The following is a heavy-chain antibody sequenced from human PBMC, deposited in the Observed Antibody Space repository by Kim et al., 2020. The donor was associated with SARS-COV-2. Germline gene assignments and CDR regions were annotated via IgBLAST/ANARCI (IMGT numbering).Heavy chain of an antibody. CDR3: ARDPSYYYDNGGYIPAPFDI. D-gene: IGHD3-22*01. J-gene: IGHJ3*02. Sequence: GGSLRLSCAASGFTFSSYSMNWVRQAPGKGLEWVSYISSSSNNIYYADSVKGRFTISRENAKNSLYLQMNSLRAEDTAVYYCARDPSYYYDNGGYIPAPFDIWGQGTMVTVSS. CDR2: ISSSSNNI. CDR1: GFTFSSYS. V-gene: IGHV3-21*01.